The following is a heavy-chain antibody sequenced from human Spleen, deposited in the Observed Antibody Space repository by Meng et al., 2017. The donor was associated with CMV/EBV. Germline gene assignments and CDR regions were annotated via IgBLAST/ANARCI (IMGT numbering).Heavy chain of an antibody. J-gene: IGHJ4*02. V-gene: IGHV3-7*03. CDR3: AKHYCTSASCYGNYFEY. CDR2: IRQDGRER. CDR1: GFTFKNYW. D-gene: IGHD2-2*01. Sequence: GESLKISCGASGFTFKNYWMTWVRQGPRMGLEWVATIRQDGRERHYVDSMKGRFTISRDNSKNTLYLDMNSLRAEDTAIYYCAKHYCTSASCYGNYFEYWGQGTLVTVSS.